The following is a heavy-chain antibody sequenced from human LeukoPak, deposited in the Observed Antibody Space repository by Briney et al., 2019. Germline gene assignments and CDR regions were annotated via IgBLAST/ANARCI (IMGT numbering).Heavy chain of an antibody. D-gene: IGHD5-18*01. CDR3: ARDQWIQLWRDAFDI. J-gene: IGHJ3*02. CDR2: INHSGST. Sequence: PSETLSLTCAVYGGSFSGYYWSWIRQPPGKGLEWIGEINHSGSTNYNPSLKSRVTISVDTSKNQFSLKLSSVTAADTAVYYCARDQWIQLWRDAFDIWGQGTMVTVSS. V-gene: IGHV4-34*01. CDR1: GGSFSGYY.